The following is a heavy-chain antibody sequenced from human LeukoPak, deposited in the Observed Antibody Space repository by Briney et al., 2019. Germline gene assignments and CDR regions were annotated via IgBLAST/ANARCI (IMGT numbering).Heavy chain of an antibody. CDR2: VHHSGIT. CDR3: ARGRGGTYYWYDP. CDR1: GGFISSGGYY. D-gene: IGHD1-26*01. J-gene: IGHJ5*02. Sequence: SETLSLTCVVSGGFISSGGYYWGWIRHPPEKGLEWIGSVHHSGITYYNTSLKSRVTISVDKSKNQFSLELTSVTAADTAVYYCARGRGGTYYWYDPWGQGTLVTVSS. V-gene: IGHV4-39*02.